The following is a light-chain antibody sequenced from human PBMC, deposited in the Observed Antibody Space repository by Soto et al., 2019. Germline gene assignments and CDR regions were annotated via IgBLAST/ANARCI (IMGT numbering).Light chain of an antibody. Sequence: DIQLTQSPSFLSASVGDRVTITCRASQGISSYLAWYQQKPGKAPKLLIYAASTLQSGGPSRFSGSGSGTEFTLTISGLQADDFATYCCKQLVTFGHGTKLEIK. CDR3: KQLVT. J-gene: IGKJ2*01. V-gene: IGKV1-9*01. CDR1: QGISSY. CDR2: AAS.